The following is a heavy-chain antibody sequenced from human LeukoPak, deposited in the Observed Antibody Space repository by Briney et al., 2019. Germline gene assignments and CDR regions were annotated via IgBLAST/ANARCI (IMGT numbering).Heavy chain of an antibody. D-gene: IGHD3-22*01. CDR1: GFTFSSYS. Sequence: GGSLRLSCAASGFTFSSYSMNWVRQAPGKGLEWVSYISSSSSTIYYADSVKGRFTISRDNAENSLHLHMNSLRAEDTAVYYCAREPRGGYYQGDAFDIWGQGTMVTISS. CDR2: ISSSSSTI. CDR3: AREPRGGYYQGDAFDI. V-gene: IGHV3-48*04. J-gene: IGHJ3*02.